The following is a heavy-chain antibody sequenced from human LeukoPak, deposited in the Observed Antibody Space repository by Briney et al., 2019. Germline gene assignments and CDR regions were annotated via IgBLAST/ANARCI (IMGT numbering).Heavy chain of an antibody. D-gene: IGHD4-23*01. CDR3: ARVYGGNGAFDI. CDR2: ISSSSSYI. Sequence: KSGGSLRLSCAASGFTFSSYSMNWVRQAPGKGLEWVSSISSSSSYIYYADSVKGRFTISRDNAKNSLYLQMNSLRAEDTAVYYCARVYGGNGAFDIWGQGTMVTVSS. CDR1: GFTFSSYS. J-gene: IGHJ3*02. V-gene: IGHV3-21*01.